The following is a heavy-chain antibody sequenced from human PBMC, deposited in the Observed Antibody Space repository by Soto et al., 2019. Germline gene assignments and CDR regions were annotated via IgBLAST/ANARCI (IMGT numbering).Heavy chain of an antibody. CDR2: INWNSVNT. CDR3: ARGIDAYNFFDS. V-gene: IGHV3-20*04. Sequence: EVQLVESGGRVVRPGGSLRLSCAASGFNFDDCGMSWVRQAPGKGLEWVSGINWNSVNTGYVDSVKGRFTISRDNAKSSLYLQMNSLRAEDTALYYCARGIDAYNFFDSWGQGTLVTVSS. D-gene: IGHD1-1*01. J-gene: IGHJ4*02. CDR1: GFNFDDCG.